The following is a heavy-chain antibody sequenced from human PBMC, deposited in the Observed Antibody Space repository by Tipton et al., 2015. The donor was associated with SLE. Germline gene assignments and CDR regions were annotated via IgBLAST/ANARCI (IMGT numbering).Heavy chain of an antibody. CDR3: ARDMGSGYHAFDI. D-gene: IGHD3-22*01. CDR2: IYYSGST. V-gene: IGHV4-39*07. J-gene: IGHJ3*02. CDR1: GGSISSSSYY. Sequence: TLSLTCTVSGGSISSSSYYWGWIRQPPGKGLEWIGSIYYSGSTYYNPSLKSRVTISVDTSKNQFSLKLSSETAADTAVYYCARDMGSGYHAFDIWGQGTMVTVSS.